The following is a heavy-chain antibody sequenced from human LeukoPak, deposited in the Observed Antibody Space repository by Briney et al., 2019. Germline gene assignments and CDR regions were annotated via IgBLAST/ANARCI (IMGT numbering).Heavy chain of an antibody. Sequence: SQTLSLTCAISGDSDSSNSAAWNWITQSPSRGLEWLGRTYYRSKWYNDYAVSVESRVTINPDTSKNQFSLQLNSVTPEDTAVYHCGRQIGYTSSWVDYWGQGTLVTFSS. CDR3: GRQIGYTSSWVDY. CDR1: GDSDSSNSAA. V-gene: IGHV6-1*01. D-gene: IGHD6-13*01. J-gene: IGHJ4*02. CDR2: TYYRSKWYN.